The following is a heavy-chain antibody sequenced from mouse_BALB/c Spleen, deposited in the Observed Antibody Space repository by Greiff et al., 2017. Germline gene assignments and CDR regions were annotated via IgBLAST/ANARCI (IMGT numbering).Heavy chain of an antibody. D-gene: IGHD4-1*01. CDR3: TPNWDPFMDY. Sequence: EVKLMESGGGLVQPGGSMKLSCVASGFTFSNYWMNWVRQSPEKGLEWVAEIRLKSNNYATHYAESVKGRFTISRDDSKSSVYLQMNNLRAEDTGIYYCTPNWDPFMDYWGQGTSVTVSS. V-gene: IGHV6-6*02. CDR1: GFTFSNYW. CDR2: IRLKSNNYAT. J-gene: IGHJ4*01.